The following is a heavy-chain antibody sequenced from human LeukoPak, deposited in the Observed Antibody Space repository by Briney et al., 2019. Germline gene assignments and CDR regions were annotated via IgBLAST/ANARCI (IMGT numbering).Heavy chain of an antibody. Sequence: GSLRLSCAASGFTFSNAWMNWVRQAPGKGLELVSYIDSTGTTIYYADSVKGRFTISRDNAKNSLYLQMNSLTAEDTAVYYCAGEGRAAAGTDWFDPWGQGTLVTVSS. D-gene: IGHD6-13*01. CDR1: GFTFSNAW. V-gene: IGHV3-48*04. CDR3: AGEGRAAAGTDWFDP. J-gene: IGHJ5*02. CDR2: IDSTGTTI.